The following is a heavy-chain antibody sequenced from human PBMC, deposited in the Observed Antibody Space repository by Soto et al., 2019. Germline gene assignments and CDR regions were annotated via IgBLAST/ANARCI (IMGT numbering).Heavy chain of an antibody. J-gene: IGHJ3*02. CDR2: IWCDGSSK. Sequence: GGSLRLSCAASGFSFSSYGMHWVRQAPGKGLEWVSAIWCDGSSKYYADSVKGRFTISRDNSKNTLYLQMSSLRAEDTAVYYCVKTIFGVVIIAGPFDIWGQGTMVTVSS. D-gene: IGHD3-3*01. CDR1: GFSFSSYG. V-gene: IGHV3-30*02. CDR3: VKTIFGVVIIAGPFDI.